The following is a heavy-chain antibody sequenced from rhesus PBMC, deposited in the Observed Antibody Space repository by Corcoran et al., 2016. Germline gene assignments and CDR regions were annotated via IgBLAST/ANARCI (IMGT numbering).Heavy chain of an antibody. V-gene: IGHV1-70*01. Sequence: QEQLVQSGAEVKKPGASVKVSCKASGYIFTSYVISWLRQAPGKGFEWMGGIHPGYASTSYAQKFQGRVTITADMSTSTVYMELSSLRSEDMAVYYCAAGASAAAGRRYFDLWGPGTPITISS. CDR2: IHPGYAST. CDR1: GYIFTSYV. J-gene: IGHJ2*01. CDR3: AAGASAAAGRRYFDL. D-gene: IGHD6-25*01.